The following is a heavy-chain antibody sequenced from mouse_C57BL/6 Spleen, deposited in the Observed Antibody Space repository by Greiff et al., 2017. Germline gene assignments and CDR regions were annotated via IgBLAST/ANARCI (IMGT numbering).Heavy chain of an antibody. D-gene: IGHD2-3*01. V-gene: IGHV1-64*01. J-gene: IGHJ4*01. CDR1: GYTFTSYW. CDR2: IHPNSGST. CDR3: ARWGLLFYAKDY. Sequence: VQLQQPGAELVKPGASVKLSCKASGYTFTSYWMHWVKQRPGQGLEWIGMIHPNSGSTNYNEKFKSKATLTVDKSSSTAYMQLSSLTSEDSAVYYSARWGLLFYAKDYWGQGTSVTVYS.